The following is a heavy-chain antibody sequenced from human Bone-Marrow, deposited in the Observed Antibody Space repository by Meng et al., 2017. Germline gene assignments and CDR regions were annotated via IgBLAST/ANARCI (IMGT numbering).Heavy chain of an antibody. CDR1: GYTFPSDG. V-gene: IGHV1-18*01. D-gene: IGHD3-10*01. Sequence: ASVKVSCKASGYTFPSDGISWVRQAPGQGLEWMGWISAYNGNTNYAQKLQGRVTMTTDTSTSTAYMELRSLGSDDTAVYYCARDSGWANLFVYWFDPWGQGTLVTV. CDR3: ARDSGWANLFVYWFDP. CDR2: ISAYNGNT. J-gene: IGHJ5*02.